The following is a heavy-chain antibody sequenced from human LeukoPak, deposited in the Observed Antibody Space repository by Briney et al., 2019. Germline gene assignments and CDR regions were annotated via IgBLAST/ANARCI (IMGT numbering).Heavy chain of an antibody. CDR3: ARHGDSSGYFVY. CDR2: IYHSGST. J-gene: IGHJ4*02. Sequence: PSETLSLTCAVSGYSISSGYYWGWIRQPPGKGLEWIGSIYHSGSTYYNPSLKSRVTISVGTSKNQFSLKLSSVTAADTAVYYCARHGDSSGYFVYWGQGTLVTVSS. V-gene: IGHV4-38-2*01. D-gene: IGHD3-22*01. CDR1: GYSISSGYY.